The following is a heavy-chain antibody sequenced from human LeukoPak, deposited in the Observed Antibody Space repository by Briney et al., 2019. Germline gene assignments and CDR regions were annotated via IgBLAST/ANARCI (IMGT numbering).Heavy chain of an antibody. Sequence: GGSLRLSCAASGFTFSSYDMNWVRQAPGKGLEWVSPISSGGSHIYYADSLKGRFTISRDNAKNSLYLQMNSLRVEDTAVYYCARDLLASGDYWGQGTLVTVSS. J-gene: IGHJ4*02. CDR3: ARDLLASGDY. CDR2: ISSGGSHI. CDR1: GFTFSSYD. D-gene: IGHD1-26*01. V-gene: IGHV3-21*01.